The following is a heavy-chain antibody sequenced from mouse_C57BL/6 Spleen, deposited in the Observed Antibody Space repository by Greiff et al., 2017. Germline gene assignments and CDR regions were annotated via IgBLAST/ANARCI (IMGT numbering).Heavy chain of an antibody. CDR2: INPNNGGT. CDR3: PRGNGSPPLFDS. CDR1: GYTFTDYN. D-gene: IGHD1-1*01. J-gene: IGHJ2*01. V-gene: IGHV1-22*01. Sequence: VQLQQSGPELVKPGASVKMSCKASGYTFTDYNMHWVKQSHGKSLEWIGYINPNNGGTSYTQKFKGKATLTVNKSSSTAYMELRSLTSEDSAVYYGPRGNGSPPLFDSWGQGTTLTVSA.